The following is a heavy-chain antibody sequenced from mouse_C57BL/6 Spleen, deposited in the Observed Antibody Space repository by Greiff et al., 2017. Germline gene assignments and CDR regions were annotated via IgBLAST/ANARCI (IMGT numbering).Heavy chain of an antibody. J-gene: IGHJ3*01. CDR2: ISYSGST. CDR3: ASGYVGEGFAY. Sequence: EVMLVESGPGMVKPSQSLSLTCTVTGYSITSGYDWHWIRHFPGNKLEWMGYISYSGSTNYNPSLKSRISITHDTSKNHFFLKLNSVTTEDTATYYCASGYVGEGFAYWGQGTLVTVSA. V-gene: IGHV3-1*01. D-gene: IGHD2-2*01. CDR1: GYSITSGYD.